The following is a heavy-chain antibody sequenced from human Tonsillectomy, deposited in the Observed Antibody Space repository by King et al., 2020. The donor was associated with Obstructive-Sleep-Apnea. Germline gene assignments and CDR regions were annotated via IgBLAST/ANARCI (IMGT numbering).Heavy chain of an antibody. CDR2: IYYSGST. V-gene: IGHV4-39*01. CDR1: GGSISSSGYY. J-gene: IGHJ4*02. CDR3: ARRFGIAAAGWVDY. Sequence: PLQESGPGPVKPSETLSLTCTVSGGSISSSGYYWDWIRQPPGKGPEWIGSIYYSGSTYYSPSLKSRVTISVDTSKKQFSLKLSSVTAADTAVYYCARRFGIAAAGWVDYWGQGTLVTVSS. D-gene: IGHD6-13*01.